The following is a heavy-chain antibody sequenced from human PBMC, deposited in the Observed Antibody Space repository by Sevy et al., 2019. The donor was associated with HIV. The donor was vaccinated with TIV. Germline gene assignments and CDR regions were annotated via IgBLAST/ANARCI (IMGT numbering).Heavy chain of an antibody. D-gene: IGHD2-2*01. CDR2: INTANGNT. CDR1: GYTFSYYA. CDR3: ARDPGGLPAAMMGWFDP. Sequence: ASLKVSCKASGYTFSYYAVHWVRQAPGQRLEWMGWINTANGNTKYSQKFQGRLTITRDTSASIVYMQLSSLRSEDTAVYYCARDPGGLPAAMMGWFDPWGQGTLVTVSS. V-gene: IGHV1-3*04. J-gene: IGHJ5*02.